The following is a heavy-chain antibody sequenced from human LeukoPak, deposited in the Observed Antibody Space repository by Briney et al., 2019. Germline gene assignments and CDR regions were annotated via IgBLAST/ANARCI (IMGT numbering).Heavy chain of an antibody. CDR3: ALTDYYYYYYMDV. V-gene: IGHV3-74*01. CDR1: GFTFSSHW. J-gene: IGHJ6*03. Sequence: GGSLRLSCAASGFTFSSHWMHWVRQAPGKGLVWVSRINTDGSSTSYADSVKGRFTISRDNAKNTLYLQMNSLRAEDTAVYYCALTDYYYYYYMDVWGKGTTVTVSS. CDR2: INTDGSST.